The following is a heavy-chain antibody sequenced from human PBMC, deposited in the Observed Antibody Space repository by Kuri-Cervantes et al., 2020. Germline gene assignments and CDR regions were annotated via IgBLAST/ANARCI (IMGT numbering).Heavy chain of an antibody. CDR1: GGSISSGGYS. V-gene: IGHV4-61*02. CDR2: IYTSGST. J-gene: IGHJ4*02. D-gene: IGHD3-9*01. CDR3: ARDDILTGYLIY. Sequence: SETLSLTCAVSGGSISSGGYSWSWIRQPAGKGLEWIGRIYTSGSTNYNPSLKSRVTISVDTSKNQFSLKLSSVTAADTAVYYCARDDILTGYLIYWGQGTLVTVSS.